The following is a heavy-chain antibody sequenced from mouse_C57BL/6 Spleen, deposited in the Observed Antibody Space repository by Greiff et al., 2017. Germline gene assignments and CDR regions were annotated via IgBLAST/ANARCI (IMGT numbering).Heavy chain of an antibody. V-gene: IGHV1-74*01. CDR3: AIELLRGEYYAMDY. CDR1: GYTFTSYW. D-gene: IGHD1-1*01. CDR2: LHPSACDT. J-gene: IGHJ4*01. Sequence: VQLQQPGAELVKPGASVKVSCKASGYTFTSYWMHWVKQRPGQGLEWIGRLHPSACDTKYNQKFKGKATLTVDKSSSTAYMQLSSLTSEDSAVYYCAIELLRGEYYAMDYGGQGTSVTVSS.